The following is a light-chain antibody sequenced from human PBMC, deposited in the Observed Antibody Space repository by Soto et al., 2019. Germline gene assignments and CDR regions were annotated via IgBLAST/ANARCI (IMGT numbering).Light chain of an antibody. Sequence: EIVLTQSPGNLSLSPGERATLSCRASQSVTSSYLAWYHQKPGQAPRLLIYDASNRATGIPDRFSGSGSGTDCTLTISRLEPEDFAVYYCQQYGSSPRTFGQGTKVEIK. CDR1: QSVTSSY. V-gene: IGKV3-20*01. J-gene: IGKJ1*01. CDR2: DAS. CDR3: QQYGSSPRT.